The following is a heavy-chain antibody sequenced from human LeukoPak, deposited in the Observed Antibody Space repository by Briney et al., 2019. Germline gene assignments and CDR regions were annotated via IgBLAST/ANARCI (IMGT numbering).Heavy chain of an antibody. CDR3: ARVPDYSYYYDSSVHFDY. V-gene: IGHV4-31*03. J-gene: IGHJ4*02. D-gene: IGHD3-22*01. CDR1: GGSISSGGYY. CDR2: IYYSGST. Sequence: PSQTLSLTCTVSGGSISSGGYYWSWIRQHPGKGLEWIGYIYYSGSTYYNPSLKSRVTISVDTSKNQFSLKLSSVTAADTAVYYCARVPDYSYYYDSSVHFDYWGQGTLVTVSS.